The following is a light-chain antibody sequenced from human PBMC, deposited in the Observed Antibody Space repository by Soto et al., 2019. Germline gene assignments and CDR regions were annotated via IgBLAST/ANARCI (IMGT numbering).Light chain of an antibody. CDR2: KAS. CDR3: QQYNSYPKT. CDR1: QSVNYW. J-gene: IGKJ1*01. Sequence: DIQMTQSPSTLSASVGDRVTITCRASQSVNYWLAWYQQKPGKAPKVLIYKASSLESGVPSRFSGSGSGTEFTLTISSLQPDDFATYHCQQYNSYPKTFGQGTKVEI. V-gene: IGKV1-5*03.